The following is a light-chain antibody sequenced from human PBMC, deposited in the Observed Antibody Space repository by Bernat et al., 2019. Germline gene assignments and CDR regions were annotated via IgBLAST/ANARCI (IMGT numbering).Light chain of an antibody. CDR1: QGINSW. CDR3: QQAHSFPRT. J-gene: IGKJ1*01. Sequence: DIQMTQSPSSVSASVGDRVTITCRASQGINSWLAWYQQRPGKAPNLLISVASSLQSGVPSRFSGSGSGTHFTLTISSLQPEDFATYYCQQAHSFPRTFGQGTKVEI. CDR2: VAS. V-gene: IGKV1-12*01.